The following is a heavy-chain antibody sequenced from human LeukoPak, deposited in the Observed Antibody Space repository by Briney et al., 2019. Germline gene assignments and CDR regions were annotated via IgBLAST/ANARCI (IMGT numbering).Heavy chain of an antibody. V-gene: IGHV3-7*01. Sequence: GGSLRLSFVPSGFIFTDHWMRSVRQAPGKGLDWVANLKEDESAKFYADSVRGRFTISRDNAKNSVYLEMNNLRVEDTAVYYCARAVDVADYWGRGTLVTVSS. CDR1: GFIFTDHW. D-gene: IGHD3-16*01. CDR3: ARAVDVADY. CDR2: LKEDESAK. J-gene: IGHJ4*02.